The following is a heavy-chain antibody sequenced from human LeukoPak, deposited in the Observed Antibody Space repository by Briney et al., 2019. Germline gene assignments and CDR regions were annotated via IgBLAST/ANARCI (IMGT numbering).Heavy chain of an antibody. V-gene: IGHV5-51*01. D-gene: IGHD3-3*01. J-gene: IGHJ4*02. CDR2: IYPGDSDA. Sequence: GESLRISCEGSGYDFAKYWIGWVRQMPGKGLEWMGLIYPGDSDARYSPSFQGQVTISADKSINTAYLQLSSLKASDTAMYYCATLTSDFTPTYWGPGTLVTVSS. CDR1: GYDFAKYW. CDR3: ATLTSDFTPTY.